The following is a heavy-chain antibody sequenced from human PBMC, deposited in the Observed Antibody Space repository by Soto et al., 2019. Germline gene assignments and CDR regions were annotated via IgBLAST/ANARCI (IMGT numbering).Heavy chain of an antibody. D-gene: IGHD3-9*01. CDR1: GGSISSYY. V-gene: IGHV4-59*01. CDR2: IYYSGST. Sequence: PSETLSLTCTVSGGSISSYYWSWIRQPPGKGLEWIGYIYYSGSTNYNPSLKSRVTISVDTSKNQFSLKLSSVTAADTAVYYCARVDILTGYYIDYWGQGTLVTVSS. J-gene: IGHJ4*02. CDR3: ARVDILTGYYIDY.